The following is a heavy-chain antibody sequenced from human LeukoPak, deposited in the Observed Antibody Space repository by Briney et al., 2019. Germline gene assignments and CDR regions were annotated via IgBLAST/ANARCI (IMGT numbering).Heavy chain of an antibody. D-gene: IGHD4-23*01. V-gene: IGHV4-38-2*02. CDR3: ARGDSTVTPKYFQY. J-gene: IGHJ1*01. Sequence: SETLSLTCTVSGYSISSGYYWGWIRQPPGKGLEWIGSIYHSGSTNYNPSLKSRVTISLDTSKNQFSLKLSSVTAADTAVYYCARGDSTVTPKYFQYWGQGTLVTVSS. CDR2: IYHSGST. CDR1: GYSISSGYY.